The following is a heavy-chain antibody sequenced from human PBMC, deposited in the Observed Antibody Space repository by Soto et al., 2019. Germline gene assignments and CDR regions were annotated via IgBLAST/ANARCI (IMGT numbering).Heavy chain of an antibody. J-gene: IGHJ5*02. CDR3: AHYVSASPAGWFDP. CDR1: GLSLSTSGEA. CDR2: IYWDDDK. D-gene: IGHD3-10*01. Sequence: QITLKESGPTLVKPTQTLTLTCSFSGLSLSTSGEAVGWIRQPPGKALEWLALIYWDDDKLFNPTLKTRLTITTDTSKNPVVLTLTNMDPVDTATYSCAHYVSASPAGWFDPWGQGILVTVSS. V-gene: IGHV2-5*02.